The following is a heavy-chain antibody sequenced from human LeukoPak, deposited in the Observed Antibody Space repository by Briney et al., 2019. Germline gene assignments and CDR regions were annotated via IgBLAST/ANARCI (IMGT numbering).Heavy chain of an antibody. CDR2: ISGSGGST. J-gene: IGHJ4*02. Sequence: GGSLRLSCAASGCTFSSYAMSWVRPAPGKGLEWVSAISGSGGSTYYADSVKGRFTISRDNSKNTLYLQMNSLRAEDTAVYYCAKCSVDCLLDYFDYWGQGTLVTVSS. CDR1: GCTFSSYA. V-gene: IGHV3-23*01. CDR3: AKCSVDCLLDYFDY. D-gene: IGHD3-9*01.